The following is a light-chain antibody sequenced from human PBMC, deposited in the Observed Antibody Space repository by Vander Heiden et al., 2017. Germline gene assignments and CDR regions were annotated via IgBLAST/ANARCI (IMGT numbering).Light chain of an antibody. CDR3: SSYTSSSTLL. CDR2: AVS. V-gene: IGLV2-14*01. J-gene: IGLJ2*01. Sequence: QSALTQPASVSGSPGQSITISCTGTSSDVGTYNYVSWYQHHPGKAPKLMIYAVSNRPSGVSNRFSGSKSGNTDSLTISGLQAEDEAEYYCSSYTSSSTLLFGGGTKLTVL. CDR1: SSDVGTYNY.